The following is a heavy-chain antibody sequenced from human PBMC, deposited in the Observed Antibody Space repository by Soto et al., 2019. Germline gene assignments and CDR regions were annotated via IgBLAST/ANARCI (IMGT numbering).Heavy chain of an antibody. Sequence: SETLSLTCTVSGGSINNYYWSWIRQPPGKGLEWIGYIDDSGSTNSNPSLWSRVTISVDTSKNQISLKLSSVTAADTAVYYCASGYSGYANFDYWGQGTLVTVSS. CDR1: GGSINNYY. CDR3: ASGYSGYANFDY. CDR2: IDDSGST. V-gene: IGHV4-59*01. J-gene: IGHJ4*02. D-gene: IGHD5-12*01.